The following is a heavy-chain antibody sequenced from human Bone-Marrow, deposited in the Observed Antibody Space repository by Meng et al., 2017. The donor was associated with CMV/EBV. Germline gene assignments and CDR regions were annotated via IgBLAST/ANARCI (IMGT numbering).Heavy chain of an antibody. V-gene: IGHV3-21*01. D-gene: IGHD2-2*01. J-gene: IGHJ3*02. CDR1: GFTFSSYS. CDR2: ISSSSSYI. Sequence: GESLKISCAASGFTFSSYSMNWVRQAPGKGLEWVSSISSSSSYIYYADSVKSRFTISRDNAKNSLYLQMNSLRAEDTAVYYCARDFGRYCSSTSCYGGAFDIWGQGTMVTVSS. CDR3: ARDFGRYCSSTSCYGGAFDI.